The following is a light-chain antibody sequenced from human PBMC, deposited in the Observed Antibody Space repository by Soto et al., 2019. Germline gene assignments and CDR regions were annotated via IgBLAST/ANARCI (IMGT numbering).Light chain of an antibody. V-gene: IGKV3-20*01. CDR3: QQYSKSPQKMYT. CDR1: QSVSSIY. Sequence: EIVLTQSPGTLSLSPGERATLSCRASQSVSSIYLAWYQQKPGQAPRHVIYAASSRATGIPDRFSGSGSESDFNLTISRVEPEAFAVYYCQQYSKSPQKMYTFGQGTKLEIK. CDR2: AAS. J-gene: IGKJ2*01.